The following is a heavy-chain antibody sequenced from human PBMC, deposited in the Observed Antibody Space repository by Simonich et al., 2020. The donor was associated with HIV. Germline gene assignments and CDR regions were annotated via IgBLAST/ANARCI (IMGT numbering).Heavy chain of an antibody. V-gene: IGHV4-34*01. Sequence: QVQLQQWGAGLLKPSETLSLTCAVYGGSFSGYYWSWIRQSPEKGLEWIGEINHSGSTKYKPSLKSRLTISADTSKNQFSLKLTSVTAADTAVYYCARGIRAGDFYSQYYYYMDVWGNGTTVIVSS. CDR3: ARGIRAGDFYSQYYYYMDV. D-gene: IGHD2-21*02. CDR1: GGSFSGYY. CDR2: INHSGST. J-gene: IGHJ6*03.